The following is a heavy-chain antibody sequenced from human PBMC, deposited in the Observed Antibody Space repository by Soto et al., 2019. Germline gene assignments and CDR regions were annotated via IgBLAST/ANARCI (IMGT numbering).Heavy chain of an antibody. CDR2: INHSGST. Sequence: QVQLQQWGAGLLKPSETLSLTCAVYGGSFSGYYWSWIRQPPGKGLEWIGEINHSGSTNYNPSLETRVTIAVDTSKHQFSQKLRSVTAADTAVYYCAVAHRAAADNWFDPWGQGTLVTVSS. V-gene: IGHV4-34*01. J-gene: IGHJ5*02. D-gene: IGHD6-13*01. CDR3: AVAHRAAADNWFDP. CDR1: GGSFSGYY.